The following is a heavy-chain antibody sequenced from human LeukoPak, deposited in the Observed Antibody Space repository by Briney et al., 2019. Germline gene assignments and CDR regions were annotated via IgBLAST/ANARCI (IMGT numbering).Heavy chain of an antibody. D-gene: IGHD2-2*01. J-gene: IGHJ6*02. CDR1: GFSFGSYD. V-gene: IGHV3-21*01. CDR3: ASHIVVVTAIRYYAMDV. Sequence: GGSLILSCAASGFSFGSYDMNWVRQAPGKVLGWVSSITTSSSYIYYADSVKGGFTVSRDNAKNSLYLQMNSLRAENTAVYYCASHIVVVTAIRYYAMDVWGQGTTVTVSS. CDR2: ITTSSSYI.